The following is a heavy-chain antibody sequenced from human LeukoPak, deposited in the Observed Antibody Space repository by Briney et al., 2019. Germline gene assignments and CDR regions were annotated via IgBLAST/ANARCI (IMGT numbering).Heavy chain of an antibody. D-gene: IGHD5-12*01. CDR3: ARASSGGYSGYEGFDI. Sequence: PGGSLRLSCAASEFTVSSNDMSWVRQAPGKGLEWVSVIYSGGSTYYADSVKGRFSISRDNSKNTLYLQMNSLRAEDTAVYYCARASSGGYSGYEGFDIWGQGTMVTVSS. CDR2: IYSGGST. J-gene: IGHJ3*02. V-gene: IGHV3-53*01. CDR1: EFTVSSND.